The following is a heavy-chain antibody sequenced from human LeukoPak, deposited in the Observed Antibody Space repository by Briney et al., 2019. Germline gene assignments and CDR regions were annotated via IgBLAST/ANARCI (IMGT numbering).Heavy chain of an antibody. CDR3: AREGWFGELRVTNYYYYMDV. V-gene: IGHV4-4*07. J-gene: IGHJ6*03. Sequence: PSETLSLTCTVSGGSISSYYWSWIRQPAGKGLEWIGRIYTSGSTNYNPSLKSRVTMSVDTSKNQFSLKLSSVTAADTAVYYCAREGWFGELRVTNYYYYMDVWGKGTTVTVSS. CDR1: GGSISSYY. D-gene: IGHD3-10*01. CDR2: IYTSGST.